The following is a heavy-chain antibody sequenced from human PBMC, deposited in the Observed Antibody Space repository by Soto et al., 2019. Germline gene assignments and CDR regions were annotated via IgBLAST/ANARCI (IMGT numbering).Heavy chain of an antibody. J-gene: IGHJ4*02. CDR2: IYYSGST. D-gene: IGHD4-17*01. Sequence: SETLSLTCTVSGGSISSGGYYWSWIRQHPGKGLEWIGYIYYSGSTYYNPSLKSRVTISVDTPKNQFSLKLTSVTAADTAVYYCARGSTTEKVDSWGQGTLVTVSS. CDR1: GGSISSGGYY. V-gene: IGHV4-31*03. CDR3: ARGSTTEKVDS.